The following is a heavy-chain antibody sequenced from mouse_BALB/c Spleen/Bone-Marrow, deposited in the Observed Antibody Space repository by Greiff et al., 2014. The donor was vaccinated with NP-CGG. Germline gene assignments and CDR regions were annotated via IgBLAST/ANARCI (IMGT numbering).Heavy chain of an antibody. CDR3: ARYGNYVFAY. Sequence: QVQLQQSGAELAKPGASVKMSCKASGYTFTSYWMPWVRQRPGRGLEWIGYINPSTGYTEYNQKFKDKATLTADKSSSTAYMQLSSLTSDDSAVYYCARYGNYVFAYWGQGTLVTVSA. CDR2: INPSTGYT. D-gene: IGHD2-1*01. CDR1: GYTFTSYW. J-gene: IGHJ3*01. V-gene: IGHV1-7*01.